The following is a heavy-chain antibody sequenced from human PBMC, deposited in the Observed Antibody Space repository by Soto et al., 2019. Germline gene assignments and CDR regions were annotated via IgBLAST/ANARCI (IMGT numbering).Heavy chain of an antibody. CDR1: GCSIRSRDYY. CDR3: ARRYGSSWARDAFDI. V-gene: IGHV4-39*01. D-gene: IGHD6-13*01. Sequence: SDTLALTCTVSGCSIRSRDYYGGWIFHSPWEVRACFGNFSDSGTTYYSQYLKSRVTISVDTSKNQFSLKLSPLTAADTAVYYCARRYGSSWARDAFDIWGQGKMVT. J-gene: IGHJ3*02. CDR2: FSDSGTT.